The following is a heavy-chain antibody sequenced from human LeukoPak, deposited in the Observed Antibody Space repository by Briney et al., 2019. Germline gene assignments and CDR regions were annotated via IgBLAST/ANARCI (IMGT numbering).Heavy chain of an antibody. D-gene: IGHD3-22*01. CDR2: ISSNGGST. V-gene: IGHV3-64*01. Sequence: GGSLRLSCAASGFTFSSHAMHWVRQAPGKGLEYVSSISSNGGSTYYANSVKGRFTISRDNSKNTMYLQMGSLRAEAMAVYYCARDRSRSGYLSFDFWGQGTLVTVSS. CDR1: GFTFSSHA. CDR3: ARDRSRSGYLSFDF. J-gene: IGHJ4*02.